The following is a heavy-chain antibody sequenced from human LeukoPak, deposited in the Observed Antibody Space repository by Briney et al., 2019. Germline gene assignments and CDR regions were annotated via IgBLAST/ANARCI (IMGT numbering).Heavy chain of an antibody. J-gene: IGHJ4*02. Sequence: SQTLSLTRTVSGGSISSGSYYWSWIRQPAGKGLEWIGRIYTSGSTNYNPSLKSRVTISVDTSKNQFSLKLSSVTAADTAVYYCARGNPPPTVTIDYWGQGTLVTVSS. CDR1: GGSISSGSYY. V-gene: IGHV4-61*02. CDR3: ARGNPPPTVTIDY. D-gene: IGHD4-11*01. CDR2: IYTSGST.